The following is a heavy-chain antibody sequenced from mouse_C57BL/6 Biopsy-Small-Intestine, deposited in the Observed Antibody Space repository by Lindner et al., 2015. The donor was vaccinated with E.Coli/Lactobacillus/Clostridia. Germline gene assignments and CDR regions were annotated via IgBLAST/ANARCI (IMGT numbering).Heavy chain of an antibody. D-gene: IGHD1-1*01. CDR3: ARGGLEYYGSRGATDY. CDR2: INPGSGGT. CDR1: GYAFTNYL. V-gene: IGHV1-54*01. J-gene: IGHJ4*01. Sequence: VQLQESGAELVRPGTSVKVSCKASGYAFTNYLVEWVKQRPGQGLEWIGVINPGSGGTNFNERFKDKATLTADKSSSTAYMQLSSLTSEDSAVYFCARGGLEYYGSRGATDYWGQGTSVTVSS.